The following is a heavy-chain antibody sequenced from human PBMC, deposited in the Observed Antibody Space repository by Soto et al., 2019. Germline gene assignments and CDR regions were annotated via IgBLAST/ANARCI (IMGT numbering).Heavy chain of an antibody. CDR3: TTSVYYYGNYYYYGLDV. CDR2: VKSETDGGTT. J-gene: IGHJ6*02. CDR1: GFLFSNAW. Sequence: GGSLRLSCASSGFLFSNAWMNWVRQAPGKGLEWVGRVKSETDGGTTDYAAPAKGRFTISRDDSKNTLYLQMNSLKTEDTAVYYCTTSVYYYGNYYYYGLDVWGQGTTVTVSS. V-gene: IGHV3-15*07. D-gene: IGHD3-10*01.